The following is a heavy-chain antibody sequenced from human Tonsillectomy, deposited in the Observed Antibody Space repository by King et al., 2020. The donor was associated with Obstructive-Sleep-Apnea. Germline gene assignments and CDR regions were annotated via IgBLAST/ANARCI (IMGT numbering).Heavy chain of an antibody. Sequence: QLQESGPGLVKPSETLSLTCTVSGGSISSYYWSWIRQPPGKGLEWMGDIYYRGSTNYNPSLQSRVTISVDTSKNQFSLKLSSVTAADTAVYYCARAYGAGSRGWFDPWGQGTLVTVSS. CDR3: ARAYGAGSRGWFDP. CDR2: IYYRGST. D-gene: IGHD3-10*01. CDR1: GGSISSYY. J-gene: IGHJ5*02. V-gene: IGHV4-59*12.